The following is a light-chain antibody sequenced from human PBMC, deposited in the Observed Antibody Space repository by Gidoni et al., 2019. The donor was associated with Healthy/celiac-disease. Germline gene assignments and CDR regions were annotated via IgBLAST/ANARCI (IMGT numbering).Light chain of an antibody. CDR2: DAS. Sequence: EIVLTQSPATLSLSPGDRAPLSCRVSQSVSSYLAWYQQQPGQAPRLLIYDASNRDTGIPARFSGSGSGTAFTFTNSSLEPEDFAVYYCQQRSNWPPLTFGGGTKVEIK. CDR3: QQRSNWPPLT. CDR1: QSVSSY. J-gene: IGKJ4*01. V-gene: IGKV3-11*01.